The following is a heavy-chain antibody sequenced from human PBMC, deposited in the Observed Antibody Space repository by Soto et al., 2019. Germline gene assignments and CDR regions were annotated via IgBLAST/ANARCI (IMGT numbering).Heavy chain of an antibody. CDR3: TRDPEKYSGSDLGIDY. J-gene: IGHJ4*02. D-gene: IGHD5-12*01. Sequence: GGSLRLSCAASGFTFTSYEMNWVRQAPGKGLEWVSYISSSGRTISYADSVKGRFTISRDNRKNSLYLQMNSLRAEDTAVYYCTRDPEKYSGSDLGIDYWGQGTLVTV. V-gene: IGHV3-48*03. CDR2: ISSSGRTI. CDR1: GFTFTSYE.